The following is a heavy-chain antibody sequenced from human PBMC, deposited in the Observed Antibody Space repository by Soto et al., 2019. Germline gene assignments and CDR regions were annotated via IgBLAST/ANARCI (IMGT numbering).Heavy chain of an antibody. CDR1: GVTFSLYA. CDR3: AKPHTPFEDNGQW. CDR2: IGGGGSST. V-gene: IGHV3-23*01. Sequence: GGSLRLSCAASGVTFSLYAMSWVRQAPGKGLEWVAAIGGGGSSTYYADSVKGRFTISRDNAKNTLHLQMNSLGAADTAVYYCAKPHTPFEDNGQWWGQGTLVTVSS. D-gene: IGHD2-8*01. J-gene: IGHJ4*02.